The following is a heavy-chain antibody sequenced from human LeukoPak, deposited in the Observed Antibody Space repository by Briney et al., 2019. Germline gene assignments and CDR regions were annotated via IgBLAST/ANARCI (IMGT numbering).Heavy chain of an antibody. CDR2: ISSSGSTI. Sequence: GGSLRLSCAASGFTFSDYYMSWIRQAPGKGLEWVSYISSSGSTIYYADSVKGRFTISRDNAKNSLYLQMNSLRAEDTAVYYCARVVTYYDFWSGYYVTSGAFDIRGQGTMVTVSS. CDR3: ARVVTYYDFWSGYYVTSGAFDI. J-gene: IGHJ3*02. D-gene: IGHD3-3*01. V-gene: IGHV3-11*04. CDR1: GFTFSDYY.